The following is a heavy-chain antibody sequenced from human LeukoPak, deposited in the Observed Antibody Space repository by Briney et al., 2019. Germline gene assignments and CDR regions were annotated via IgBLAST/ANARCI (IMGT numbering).Heavy chain of an antibody. V-gene: IGHV3-30*02. CDR2: IWYDGRDK. CDR3: AKDPYSYGSYLDS. CDR1: GFTFSGCG. D-gene: IGHD5-18*01. J-gene: IGHJ4*02. Sequence: PGGSLRLSCAASGFTFSGCGMHWVRQAPGKGLEWVAFIWYDGRDKYYADSVKGQFTISRDNSKNTLYLQMNSLRAEDTAVYYCAKDPYSYGSYLDSWGQGTVVTASS.